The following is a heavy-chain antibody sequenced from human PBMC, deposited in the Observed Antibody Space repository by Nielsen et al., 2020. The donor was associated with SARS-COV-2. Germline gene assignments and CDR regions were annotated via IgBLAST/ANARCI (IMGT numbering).Heavy chain of an antibody. CDR2: IRSKANSYAT. Sequence: GESLKISCAASGFTFSGSAMHWVRPASGKGLEWVGRIRSKANSYATAYAASVKGRFTISRDDSKNTAYLQMNSLKTEDTAVYYCTRHPEQLGFYYYGMDVWGQGTTVTVSS. D-gene: IGHD6-13*01. CDR3: TRHPEQLGFYYYGMDV. CDR1: GFTFSGSA. V-gene: IGHV3-73*01. J-gene: IGHJ6*02.